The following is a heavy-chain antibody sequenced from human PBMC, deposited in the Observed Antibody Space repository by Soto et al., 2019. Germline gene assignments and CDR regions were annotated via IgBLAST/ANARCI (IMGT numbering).Heavy chain of an antibody. CDR3: ARDSREHHAYDYN. CDR2: IITITGFI. V-gene: IGHV3-21*01. CDR1: GFTFSSYS. Sequence: GGSLRLSCAASGFTFSSYSMNWVRQAPGKGLEWVSIITITGFIDYADSVKGRFTISRDNAKSSLYLQMNSLRAEDTAVYYCARDSREHHAYDYNWGQGTLVTVST. J-gene: IGHJ1*01. D-gene: IGHD5-12*01.